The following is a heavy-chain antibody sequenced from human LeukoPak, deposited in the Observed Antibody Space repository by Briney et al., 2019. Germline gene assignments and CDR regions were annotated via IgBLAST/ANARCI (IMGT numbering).Heavy chain of an antibody. D-gene: IGHD5-24*01. Sequence: ASVKVSCKASGYTFTSYGISWVRQAPGQGLEWMGWISAYNGNTNYAQKLQGRVTMTTDTSTSTAYMELRSLRSDDTAVYYCARVCGYNYHYYYYGMDVWGQGTTVTVSS. J-gene: IGHJ6*02. CDR1: GYTFTSYG. CDR3: ARVCGYNYHYYYYGMDV. V-gene: IGHV1-18*01. CDR2: ISAYNGNT.